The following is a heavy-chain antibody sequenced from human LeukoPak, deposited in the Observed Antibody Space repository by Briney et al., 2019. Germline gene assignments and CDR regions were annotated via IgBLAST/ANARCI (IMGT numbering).Heavy chain of an antibody. CDR2: INPNSGGT. CDR3: ARSFYDYVWGSYRPLGNY. CDR1: GYTFTGYY. V-gene: IGHV1-2*02. Sequence: ASVKVSCKASGYTFTGYYMHWVRQAPGQGLEWMGWINPNSGGTNYAQKFQGRVTMTRDTSISTAYMELSRLRSDDTAVYYCARSFYDYVWGSYRPLGNYWGQGTLVTVSS. J-gene: IGHJ4*02. D-gene: IGHD3-16*02.